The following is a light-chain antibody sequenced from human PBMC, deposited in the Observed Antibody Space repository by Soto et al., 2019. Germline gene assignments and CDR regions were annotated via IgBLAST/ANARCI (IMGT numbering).Light chain of an antibody. J-gene: IGKJ1*01. CDR2: GAS. V-gene: IGKV3D-15*01. CDR1: QSVSSN. Sequence: IVLTQSPATLSVSPGERATLSCRASQSVSSNLAWHQQRPGQAPRLLIYGASTRATGVPARFSGGGSGTEFTLTITSLQSEDFAVYYCQQYDKWPTWTFGQGTKVENK. CDR3: QQYDKWPTWT.